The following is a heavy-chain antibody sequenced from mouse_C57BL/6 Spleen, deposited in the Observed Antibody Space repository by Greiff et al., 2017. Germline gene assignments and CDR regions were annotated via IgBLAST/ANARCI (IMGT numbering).Heavy chain of an antibody. J-gene: IGHJ3*01. CDR1: GYAFRSSW. CDR3: ARGDGYYQFAY. D-gene: IGHD2-3*01. V-gene: IGHV1-82*01. Sequence: QVQLKQSGPELVKPGASVKISCKASGYAFRSSWMNWVKPRPGKGLEWIGRIYPGDGDTNYNGKFKGKATLTADKSSSTAYMQLSSLTSEDSAVYFCARGDGYYQFAYWGQGTLVTVSA. CDR2: IYPGDGDT.